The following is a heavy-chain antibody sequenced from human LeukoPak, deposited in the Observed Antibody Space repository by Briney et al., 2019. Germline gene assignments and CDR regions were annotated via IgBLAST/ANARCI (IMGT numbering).Heavy chain of an antibody. Sequence: SVKVSCKASGGTFSSYAISWVRQAPGQGLEWMGRIIPIFGIANYAQKFQGRVTITVDKSTSTAYMELSSLRSEDTAVYYCARSYYYDSSGYYTYYFDYWGQGTLVTVSS. CDR1: GGTFSSYA. D-gene: IGHD3-22*01. V-gene: IGHV1-69*04. J-gene: IGHJ4*02. CDR3: ARSYYYDSSGYYTYYFDY. CDR2: IIPIFGIA.